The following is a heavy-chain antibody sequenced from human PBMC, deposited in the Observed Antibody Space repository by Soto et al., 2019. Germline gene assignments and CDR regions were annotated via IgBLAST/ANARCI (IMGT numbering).Heavy chain of an antibody. J-gene: IGHJ5*02. CDR2: ISAYNGNT. D-gene: IGHD5-18*01. Sequence: QVQLVQSGAEEKKPGASVKVSCKASGYTLTSYGISWVRQAPGQGLEWMGWISAYNGNTNYEQKLQGRVTMTTDTATSNASMELGSLGSGDAAVYYCAREGFRLQLWPTWGGGGFDPWGQGTLVTVSS. V-gene: IGHV1-18*04. CDR1: GYTLTSYG. CDR3: AREGFRLQLWPTWGGGGFDP.